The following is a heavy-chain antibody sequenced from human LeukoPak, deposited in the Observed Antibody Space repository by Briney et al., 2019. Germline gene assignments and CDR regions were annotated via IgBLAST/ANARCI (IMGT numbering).Heavy chain of an antibody. CDR3: ARDGRRITVAGTGDN. CDR1: GYTFTSYY. V-gene: IGHV1-46*01. D-gene: IGHD6-19*01. CDR2: INPNVGST. J-gene: IGHJ4*02. Sequence: ASVKVSCKASGYTFTSYYVHWVRQAPEQGLEWLGIINPNVGSTNYAQKFQGRVTLTSDTSTSTVYMELSSLRSDDTAVYYCARDGRRITVAGTGDNWGQGTLVTVSS.